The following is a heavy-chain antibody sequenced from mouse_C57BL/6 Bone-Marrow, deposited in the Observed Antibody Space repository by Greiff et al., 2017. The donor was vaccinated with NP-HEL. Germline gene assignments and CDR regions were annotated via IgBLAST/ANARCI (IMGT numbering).Heavy chain of an antibody. V-gene: IGHV2-9-1*01. CDR2: IWTGGGT. CDR1: GFSLTSYA. Sequence: VNVVESGPGLVAPSQSLSITCTVSGFSLTSYAISWVRQPPGKGLEWLGVIWTGGGTNYNSALKSRLSISKDNSKSQVFLKMNSLQTDDTARYYCARNLGVYYGSSYGFAYWGQGTLVTVSA. D-gene: IGHD1-1*01. CDR3: ARNLGVYYGSSYGFAY. J-gene: IGHJ3*01.